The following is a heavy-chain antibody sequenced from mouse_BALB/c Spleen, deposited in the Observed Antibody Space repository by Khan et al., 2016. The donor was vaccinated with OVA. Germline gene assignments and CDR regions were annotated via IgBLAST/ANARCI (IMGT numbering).Heavy chain of an antibody. V-gene: IGHV1S45*01. D-gene: IGHD1-1*01. CDR3: ARSPFFTRAWFAY. Sequence: EVQLQESGTELVRPGASVKISCKAFGYTFTNHHINWVKQRPGQGLDWIGYINPYNDYTTYNQKFKGKATLTVDKSSSTAYMELSSQTSKDSAVYYCARSPFFTRAWFAYWGQGTLVTVSA. J-gene: IGHJ3*01. CDR1: GYTFTNHH. CDR2: INPYNDYT.